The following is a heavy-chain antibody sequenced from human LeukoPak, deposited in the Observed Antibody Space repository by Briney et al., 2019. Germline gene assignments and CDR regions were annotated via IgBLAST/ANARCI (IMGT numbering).Heavy chain of an antibody. CDR3: AVSFYYYYMDV. D-gene: IGHD1-7*01. J-gene: IGHJ6*03. CDR2: ISGSAVST. V-gene: IGHV3-23*01. CDR1: RFTVSDYS. Sequence: GGSLRLSCAASRFTVSDYSMAWVRQAPGKGLEWVSAISGSAVSTYYADSVKGRFTMSRDNSKNTLYLQMNSLRAEDTAVYYCAVSFYYYYMDVWGKGTTVTASS.